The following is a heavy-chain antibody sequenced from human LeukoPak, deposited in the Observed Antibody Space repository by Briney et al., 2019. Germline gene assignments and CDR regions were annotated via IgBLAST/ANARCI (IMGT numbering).Heavy chain of an antibody. Sequence: ASVKVSCKASGYTFTGYYMHWVRQAPGQGLEGMGWINPNSGGTNYAQKFQGRVTMTRDTPISTAYMELSRLRSDDTAVYYCAREIRDSGSYYDWFDPWGQGTLVTVSS. CDR2: INPNSGGT. CDR1: GYTFTGYY. CDR3: AREIRDSGSYYDWFDP. V-gene: IGHV1-2*02. J-gene: IGHJ5*02. D-gene: IGHD1-26*01.